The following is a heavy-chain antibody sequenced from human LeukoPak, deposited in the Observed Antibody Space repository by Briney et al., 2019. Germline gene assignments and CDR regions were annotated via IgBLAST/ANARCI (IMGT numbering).Heavy chain of an antibody. Sequence: GGSLRLSCAASGFTVSRKYMSWVRQAPGKGLEWVAVIYTDGSTYYAESVKGRFTISRDNSKNTLYLQMNSLRAEDMAVYYCARDYDDLWGQGTLVTVSS. CDR1: GFTVSRKY. CDR2: IYTDGST. J-gene: IGHJ5*02. CDR3: ARDYDDL. D-gene: IGHD3-22*01. V-gene: IGHV3-53*03.